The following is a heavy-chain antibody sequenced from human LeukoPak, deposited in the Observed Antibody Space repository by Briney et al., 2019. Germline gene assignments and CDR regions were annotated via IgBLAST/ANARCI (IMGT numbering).Heavy chain of an antibody. Sequence: PSETLSLTCTVSGGSIRTSSYSWGWIRQPPGKGLEWIGIIYYSGTTYYNPSLKSRVTISADTSNNQFSLKVSSVTAADTAVYYRARGEDAVVLPATPDYWGQGTLVTVSS. D-gene: IGHD4-23*01. CDR3: ARGEDAVVLPATPDY. V-gene: IGHV4-39*01. CDR1: GGSIRTSSYS. CDR2: IYYSGTT. J-gene: IGHJ4*02.